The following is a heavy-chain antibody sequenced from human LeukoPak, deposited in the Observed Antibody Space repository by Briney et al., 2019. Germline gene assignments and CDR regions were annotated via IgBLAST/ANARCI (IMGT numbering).Heavy chain of an antibody. Sequence: ASVKVSCKASGYTFTGYYIHWVRQAPGQGLEWMGWISAYNGNTNYAQKLQGRVTMTTDTSTSTAYMELRSLRSDDTAVYYCARVDGYYDILTGANYGEYWFDPWGQGTLVTVSS. J-gene: IGHJ5*02. D-gene: IGHD3-9*01. CDR1: GYTFTGYY. V-gene: IGHV1-18*04. CDR3: ARVDGYYDILTGANYGEYWFDP. CDR2: ISAYNGNT.